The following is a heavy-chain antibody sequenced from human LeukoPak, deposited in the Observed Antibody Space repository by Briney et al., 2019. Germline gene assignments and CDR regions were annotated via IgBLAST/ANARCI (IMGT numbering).Heavy chain of an antibody. V-gene: IGHV4-30-4*01. Sequence: SQTLSLTCTVSGGSITSGDYYWSWIRQPPGKGLEWIGYIYYSGSTYYNPSLKSRVTISVDTSKNQFSLKLSSVTAADTAVYYCARVSGDLGICLYCDDYWGQGTLVTVSS. D-gene: IGHD2-21*01. CDR1: GGSITSGDYY. CDR2: IYYSGST. J-gene: IGHJ4*02. CDR3: ARVSGDLGICLYCDDY.